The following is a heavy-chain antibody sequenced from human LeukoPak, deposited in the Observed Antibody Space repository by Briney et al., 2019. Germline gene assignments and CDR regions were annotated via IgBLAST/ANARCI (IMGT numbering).Heavy chain of an antibody. J-gene: IGHJ3*02. CDR2: INPDGGNA. Sequence: GASVKVSCKASGYTFTSSYIHRVRQAPGQVLEWMGLINPDGGNANYAQNFQGRVTLTRDTSTSTVYMELSSLRSEDTAIYYCARIRDGYNDAYDIWGQGTVVTVPS. CDR3: ARIRDGYNDAYDI. CDR1: GYTFTSSY. D-gene: IGHD5-24*01. V-gene: IGHV1-46*01.